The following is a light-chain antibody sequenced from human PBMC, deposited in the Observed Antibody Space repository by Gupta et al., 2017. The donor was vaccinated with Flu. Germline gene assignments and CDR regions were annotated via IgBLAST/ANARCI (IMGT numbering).Light chain of an antibody. CDR1: QSLVLADGNTY. CDR3: IQGSYVPTT. Sequence: DLVLPQTPVSSPVTLGPPASISCRSSQSLVLADGNTYLSGLQQRPGQPPRLLLYKVSNRLSGVPDRVSGSGAETIGPLESNRVDAEDVGTYEGIQGSYVPTTCGQGTNVEIK. J-gene: IGKJ1*01. CDR2: KVS. V-gene: IGKV2-24*01.